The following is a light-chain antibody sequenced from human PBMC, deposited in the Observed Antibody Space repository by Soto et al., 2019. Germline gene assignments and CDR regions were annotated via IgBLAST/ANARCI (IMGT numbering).Light chain of an antibody. J-gene: IGKJ1*01. Sequence: DIQRTQSPSSLSASIVYSVTITLRTSQHVDRYLSWYQQIPGRAPKLLIYSASSLVSGVPPRFRGSASGTEFTLSISSLQREDFATYFCQQSSNITWTFGQGTKVDIK. CDR3: QQSSNITWT. CDR2: SAS. V-gene: IGKV1-39*01. CDR1: QHVDRY.